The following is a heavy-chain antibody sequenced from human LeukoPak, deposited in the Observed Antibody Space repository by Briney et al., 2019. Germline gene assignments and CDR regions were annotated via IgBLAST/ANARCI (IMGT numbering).Heavy chain of an antibody. D-gene: IGHD3-10*01. CDR2: ISHSGST. Sequence: SSETLSLTCAVYGGSFSGYYWSWIRQPPGKGLEWIGEISHSGSTNYNPSLKSRVTISVDTSKNQFSLKLSSVTAADTAVYYCARRLRLSYYYGSGSYYKEARGGFDYWGQGTLVTVSS. J-gene: IGHJ4*02. CDR1: GGSFSGYY. CDR3: ARRLRLSYYYGSGSYYKEARGGFDY. V-gene: IGHV4-34*01.